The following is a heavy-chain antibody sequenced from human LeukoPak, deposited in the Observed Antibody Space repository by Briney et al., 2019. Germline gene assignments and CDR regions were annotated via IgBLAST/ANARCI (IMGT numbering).Heavy chain of an antibody. CDR1: GGSFSGYY. J-gene: IGHJ6*03. V-gene: IGHV4-34*01. CDR3: ARRGFGGSPYYYYYYYMDV. Sequence: PLETLSLTCAVYGGSFSGYYWSWIRQPPGKGLEWIGEINHSGSTNYNPSLKSRVTISVDTSKNQSSLKLSSVTAADTAVYYCARRGFGGSPYYYYYYYMDVWGKGTTVTISS. CDR2: INHSGST. D-gene: IGHD4-23*01.